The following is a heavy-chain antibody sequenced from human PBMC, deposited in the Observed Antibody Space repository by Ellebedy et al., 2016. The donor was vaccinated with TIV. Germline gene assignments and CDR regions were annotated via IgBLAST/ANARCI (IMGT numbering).Heavy chain of an antibody. Sequence: GESLKISCAASRFTFSNYWMHWVRQAPGKGPVWVSRINIDGSSTSYADSVKGRFTIPRDNAKNTLYLQMNSLRAEDTAVYYCAKFLGFCSGATCVIDHWGQGTLVTVSS. D-gene: IGHD2-15*01. CDR2: INIDGSST. V-gene: IGHV3-74*01. J-gene: IGHJ4*02. CDR1: RFTFSNYW. CDR3: AKFLGFCSGATCVIDH.